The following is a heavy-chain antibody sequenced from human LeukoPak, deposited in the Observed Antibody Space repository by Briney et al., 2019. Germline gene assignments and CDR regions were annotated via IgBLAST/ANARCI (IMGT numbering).Heavy chain of an antibody. J-gene: IGHJ4*02. Sequence: PSETLSLTCTVSGGSISSYYWSWIRQPPGKGLEWIGYIYYSGSTNYNPSLKSRVTISVDTSKNQFSLKLSSVTAADTAVYYCAKSYGWGSFDYWGQGTLVAVSS. CDR3: AKSYGWGSFDY. D-gene: IGHD3-10*01. CDR2: IYYSGST. CDR1: GGSISSYY. V-gene: IGHV4-59*01.